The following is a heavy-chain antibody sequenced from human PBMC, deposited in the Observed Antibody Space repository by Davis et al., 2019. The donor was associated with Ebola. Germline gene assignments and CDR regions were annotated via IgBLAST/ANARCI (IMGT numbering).Heavy chain of an antibody. CDR3: ARGGYYESSGYSHAAFDM. D-gene: IGHD3-22*01. CDR2: INAGTGNT. V-gene: IGHV1-3*01. CDR1: GYTFTSYA. J-gene: IGHJ3*02. Sequence: ASVPVSCKASGYTFTSYAMHWVRQAPGQRLEWMGWINAGTGNTKYSQKFQGRVTITRDTSASTAYMELSSLRSEDTAVYYCARGGYYESSGYSHAAFDMWGQGTMVTVSS.